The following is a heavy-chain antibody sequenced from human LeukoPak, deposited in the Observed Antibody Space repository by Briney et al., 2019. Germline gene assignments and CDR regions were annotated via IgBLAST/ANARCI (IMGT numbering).Heavy chain of an antibody. V-gene: IGHV3-30*02. CDR1: EFTFSSYG. CDR3: AKGESVYYYGSGSYYTFDY. Sequence: GGSLRLSCAASEFTFSSYGMHWVRQAPGKGLEWVAFIRYDGSDKYYADSVKGRFTISRDNSKNTLYLQMNSLRAEDTAVYYCAKGESVYYYGSGSYYTFDYWGQGTLVTVSS. J-gene: IGHJ4*02. CDR2: IRYDGSDK. D-gene: IGHD3-10*01.